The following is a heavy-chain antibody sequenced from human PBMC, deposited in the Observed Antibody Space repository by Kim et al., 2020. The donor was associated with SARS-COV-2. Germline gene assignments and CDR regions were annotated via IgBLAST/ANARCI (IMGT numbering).Heavy chain of an antibody. V-gene: IGHV4-4*02. CDR3: ARGELALGFDS. Sequence: RTHYNPSLKRRLTILVDNSKNQFSLRLSSVTAADTAVYYCARGELALGFDSWGQGTLVTVSS. D-gene: IGHD1-7*01. J-gene: IGHJ4*02. CDR2: RT.